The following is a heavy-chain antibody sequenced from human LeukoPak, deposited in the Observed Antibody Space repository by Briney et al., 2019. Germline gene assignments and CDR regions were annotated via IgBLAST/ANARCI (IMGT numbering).Heavy chain of an antibody. V-gene: IGHV4-28*01. D-gene: IGHD4-23*01. CDR2: IFSSGNA. J-gene: IGHJ4*02. Sequence: PSETLSLACAVSGYSITSPNWWGWVRQPPGKGLEWIGYIFSSGNAYYNPSLKSRISMSVDTSKNQFSLNLSSVTAVDTAVYYCAISVDGGNSPFDYWGQGTLVTVSS. CDR1: GYSITSPNW. CDR3: AISVDGGNSPFDY.